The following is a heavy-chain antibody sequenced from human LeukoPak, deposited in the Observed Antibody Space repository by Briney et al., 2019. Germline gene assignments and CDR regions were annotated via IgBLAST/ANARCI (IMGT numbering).Heavy chain of an antibody. J-gene: IGHJ6*02. CDR1: GYTFTGYY. V-gene: IGHV1-2*02. CDR3: ARVNPPIAVAVNGPRQEYGMDV. D-gene: IGHD6-19*01. CDR2: INPNSGGT. Sequence: ASVKVSCKASGYTFTGYYMHWVRQAPGQGLEWMGWINPNSGGTNYAQKFQGRVTMTRDTSISTAYMELSRLRSDDTAVYYCARVNPPIAVAVNGPRQEYGMDVWGQGTTVTVSS.